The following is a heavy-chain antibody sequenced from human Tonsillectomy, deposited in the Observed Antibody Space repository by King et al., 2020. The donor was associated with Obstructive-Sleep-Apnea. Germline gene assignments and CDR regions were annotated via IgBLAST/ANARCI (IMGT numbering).Heavy chain of an antibody. CDR3: ARENYGNFYFDY. D-gene: IGHD4-11*01. CDR2: ILYYGCLK. J-gene: IGHJ4*02. Sequence: VQLVDSGGGVVQPGRSLRLSCAASVFPFSSYAMPCFRHAPGPWLEWGALILYYGCLKFYEGSVKGRFTISRDNSKNTLYLQMNSLRAEDTAVYYCARENYGNFYFDYWGQGSLVTVSS. CDR1: VFPFSSYA. V-gene: IGHV3-30-3*01.